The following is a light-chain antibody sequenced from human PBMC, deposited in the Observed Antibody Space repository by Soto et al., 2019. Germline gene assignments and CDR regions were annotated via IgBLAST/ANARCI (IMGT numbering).Light chain of an antibody. CDR3: QQYDNWPSLT. V-gene: IGKV3-15*01. J-gene: IGKJ4*02. Sequence: EIVMTQSPATLSVSPGERATLSCMASQSVSSNLAWYQQKPGQAPRLLIYGASTMATGIPARFSGSGSGTEFTLTISSLQSEDFAVYYCQQYDNWPSLTFGGGTKVEIK. CDR2: GAS. CDR1: QSVSSN.